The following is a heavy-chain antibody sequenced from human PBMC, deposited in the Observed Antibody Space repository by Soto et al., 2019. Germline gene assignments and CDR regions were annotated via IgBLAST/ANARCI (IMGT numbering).Heavy chain of an antibody. D-gene: IGHD3-3*01. CDR1: GFTFSSHS. CDR2: ISSSSSYI. CDR3: ARAAYYDFWSGYTQDYFDY. V-gene: IGHV3-21*01. Sequence: EVQLVESGGGLVKPGGSLRLSCAASGFTFSSHSMNWVRQAPGKGLEWVSSISSSSSYIYYADSVKGRFTISRDNAKNSLYLQMNSLRAEDTAVYYCARAAYYDFWSGYTQDYFDYWGQGTLVTVSS. J-gene: IGHJ4*02.